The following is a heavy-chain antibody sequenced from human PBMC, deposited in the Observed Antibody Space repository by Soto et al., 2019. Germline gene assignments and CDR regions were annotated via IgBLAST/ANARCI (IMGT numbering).Heavy chain of an antibody. CDR1: GFTFNSYA. Sequence: GGSLRLSCAASGFTFNSYAMTWVRRAPGKGLAWVSVVSGNGAKTDYADSVKGRFTISRDNSKNTLFLLMSNLKVDDTAVYYCARGQDYRDSTGYSYFDYWGQGVPVTVSS. V-gene: IGHV3-23*01. D-gene: IGHD3-22*01. J-gene: IGHJ4*01. CDR3: ARGQDYRDSTGYSYFDY. CDR2: VSGNGAKT.